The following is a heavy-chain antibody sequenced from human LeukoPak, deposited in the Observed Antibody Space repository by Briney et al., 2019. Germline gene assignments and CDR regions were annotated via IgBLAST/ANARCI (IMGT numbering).Heavy chain of an antibody. CDR3: ARDWYYYDSRSCDTFDI. D-gene: IGHD3-10*01. Sequence: ASAKVSCKASGYTLTTYGISWVRRAPGQGLEWMGWIGTFNGHTNYAQKVQGRVTMTTDTSTSTVYMELRSLRSDDTAVYYCARDWYYYDSRSCDTFDIWGQGTKVTVSS. V-gene: IGHV1-18*01. J-gene: IGHJ3*02. CDR2: IGTFNGHT. CDR1: GYTLTTYG.